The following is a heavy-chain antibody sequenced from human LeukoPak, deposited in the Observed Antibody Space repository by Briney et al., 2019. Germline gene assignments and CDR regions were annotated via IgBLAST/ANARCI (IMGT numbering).Heavy chain of an antibody. CDR2: IYHSGST. Sequence: PSETLSLTCTVSGGSISSYYWSWIRQPPGKGLEWIGYIYHSGSTNYNPSLKSRVTISVDTSKNQFSLKLSSVTAADTAVYYCARAVYYYYYMDVWGKGTTVTVSS. CDR1: GGSISSYY. V-gene: IGHV4-59*01. CDR3: ARAVYYYYYMDV. D-gene: IGHD6-19*01. J-gene: IGHJ6*03.